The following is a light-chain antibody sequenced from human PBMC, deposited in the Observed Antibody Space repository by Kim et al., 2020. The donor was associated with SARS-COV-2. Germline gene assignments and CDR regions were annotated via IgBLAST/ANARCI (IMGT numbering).Light chain of an antibody. CDR1: QSGRNF. CDR2: DAS. CDR3: QQRSNWPPLT. J-gene: IGKJ4*01. Sequence: LAPGERAPLSCRASQSGRNFLAWYQQRPGQAPRLLIYDASNKATGIPARFSGSGSGTDFTLTISSLEPEDFAVYYCQQRSNWPPLTFGGGTKLVI. V-gene: IGKV3-11*01.